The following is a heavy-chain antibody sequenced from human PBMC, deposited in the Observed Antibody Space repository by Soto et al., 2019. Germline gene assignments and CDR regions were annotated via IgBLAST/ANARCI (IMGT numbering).Heavy chain of an antibody. CDR2: IYPRDSDT. CDR1: GYIFTSDW. V-gene: IGHV5-51*01. Sequence: PGESLKISCKASGYIFTSDWIGWVRQMPGKGLEWMGFIYPRDSDTKYSPSFQGQVTISADKSISTAYLQWSSLRASDTAMYYCVRLMVVDAPAGWFDTWGQGTLVTVSS. J-gene: IGHJ5*02. D-gene: IGHD2-8*02. CDR3: VRLMVVDAPAGWFDT.